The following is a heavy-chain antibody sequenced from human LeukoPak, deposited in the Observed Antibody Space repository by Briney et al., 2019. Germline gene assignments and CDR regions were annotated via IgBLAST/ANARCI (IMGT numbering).Heavy chain of an antibody. CDR3: AREEQFYYMDV. J-gene: IGHJ6*03. Sequence: GASVKVSCKASGYSLITYGITWVRQAPGQGLEWMGWISAYNGNTKYAQKFQGRVTMTTDTSTSTAYMELRSLRSDDTAVYYCAREEQFYYMDVWGKGTTVTVSS. CDR2: ISAYNGNT. CDR1: GYSLITYG. D-gene: IGHD1/OR15-1a*01. V-gene: IGHV1-18*01.